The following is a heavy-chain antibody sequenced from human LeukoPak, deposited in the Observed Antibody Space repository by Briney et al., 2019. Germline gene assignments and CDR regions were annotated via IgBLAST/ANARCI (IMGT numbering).Heavy chain of an antibody. V-gene: IGHV3-23*01. CDR3: TKFPRGFGIFIIGHYYYYMDV. Sequence: GESLTLSCAGSGLTFTNYAMTWVSHAERNGLEWVATIDGSGGTAYHADSVRGRFTIFRDTWENTLNLQLNSLRAEHPALYYCTKFPRGFGIFIIGHYYYYMDVWGKGTTLTVPS. CDR2: IDGSGGTA. CDR1: GLTFTNYA. J-gene: IGHJ6*03. D-gene: IGHD3-3*01.